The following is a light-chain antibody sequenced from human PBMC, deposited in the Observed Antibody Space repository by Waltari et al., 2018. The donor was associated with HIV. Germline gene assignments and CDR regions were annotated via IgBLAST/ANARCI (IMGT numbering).Light chain of an antibody. CDR2: QDT. V-gene: IGLV3-1*01. CDR1: KCWNKY. Sequence: SYELTPPPSLSVSPGQTASITCPGDKCWNKYACWYQQKAGQSPVLVIYQDTKRPSGIPERFSGSNSGNTATLTISGTQAMDEADYYCQAWDISTQELFGGGTKLTVL. CDR3: QAWDISTQEL. J-gene: IGLJ2*01.